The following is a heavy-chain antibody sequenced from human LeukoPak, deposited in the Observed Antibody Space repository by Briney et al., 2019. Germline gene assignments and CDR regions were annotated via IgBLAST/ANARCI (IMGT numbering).Heavy chain of an antibody. CDR1: GGSISSSSYY. Sequence: PSETLSLTCTVSGGSISSSSYYWGWIRQPPGKGLEWIGRIYYSGSTYYNPSLKSRFTISVDTSKNQFSLKLSSVPAADTAVYYCASRSDSRYRGVIRPFDYWGQGTLVTVSS. CDR2: IYYSGST. J-gene: IGHJ4*02. D-gene: IGHD3-10*01. V-gene: IGHV4-39*01. CDR3: ASRSDSRYRGVIRPFDY.